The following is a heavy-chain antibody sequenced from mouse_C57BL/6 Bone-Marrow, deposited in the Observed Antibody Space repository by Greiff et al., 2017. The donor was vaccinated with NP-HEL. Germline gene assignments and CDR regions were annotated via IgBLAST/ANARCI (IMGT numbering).Heavy chain of an antibody. V-gene: IGHV1-69*01. CDR2: IDPSDSYT. CDR3: ARDGYYSAWFAY. Sequence: QVQLQQPGAELVMPGASVKLSCKASGYTFTSYWMHWVKQRPGQGLEWIGEIDPSDSYTNYNQKFKGKSTLTVDKSSSTAYMHLSSLTSEDSAVYYCARDGYYSAWFAYWGQGTLVTVSA. CDR1: GYTFTSYW. J-gene: IGHJ3*01. D-gene: IGHD2-3*01.